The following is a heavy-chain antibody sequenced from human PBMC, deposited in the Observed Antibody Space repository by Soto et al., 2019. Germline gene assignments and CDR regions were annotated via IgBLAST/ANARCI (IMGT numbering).Heavy chain of an antibody. CDR3: AKNGLDNSPSAIDS. CDR1: GFTFSTDA. D-gene: IGHD2-8*01. V-gene: IGHV3-23*01. CDR2: ITGSGRDT. Sequence: GGSLRLSCVVSGFTFSTDAMSWVRQAPGKGLDWVSGITGSGRDTYYADSAKGRFTISRDNSKNMVFLQMNSLRAEDTALYYCAKNGLDNSPSAIDSWGPGTLATVYS. J-gene: IGHJ4*02.